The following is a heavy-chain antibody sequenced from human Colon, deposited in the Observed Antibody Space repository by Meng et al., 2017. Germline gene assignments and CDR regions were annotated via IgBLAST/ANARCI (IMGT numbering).Heavy chain of an antibody. V-gene: IGHV3-74*01. Sequence: GESLKISCAVSGFTFSSYGMHWVRQAPGKGLVWVSRSGSDGSSTTYADSVKGRVTISRDSAKNTLFLEMNSLRDEDTAVYYCTRGRRDYWGQGTLVTVSA. CDR3: TRGRRDY. CDR1: GFTFSSYG. J-gene: IGHJ4*02. CDR2: SGSDGSST.